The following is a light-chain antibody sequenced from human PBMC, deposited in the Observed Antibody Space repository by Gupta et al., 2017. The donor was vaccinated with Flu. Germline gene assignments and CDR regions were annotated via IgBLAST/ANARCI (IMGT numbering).Light chain of an antibody. J-gene: IGLJ2*01. V-gene: IGLV3-1*01. Sequence: PGQTASITCSGDSLGEKYVSWHQQKPGQSPGWGIYRDSKWPSGIPELISGADSENIVTLTISGTEGMDESMYYCPALDSSMVVFGGGTKLTVL. CDR1: SLGEKY. CDR2: RDS. CDR3: PALDSSMVV.